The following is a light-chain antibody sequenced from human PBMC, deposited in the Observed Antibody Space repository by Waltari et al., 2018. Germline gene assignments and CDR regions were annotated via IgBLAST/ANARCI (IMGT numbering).Light chain of an antibody. CDR3: SSYAGNNNLV. CDR2: EAS. CDR1: RSPGGRYHS. J-gene: IGLJ2*01. Sequence: QSALTPPPSASGSPGPSVPTPCPGPRSPGGRYHSAPWYQLHPGKAPKLIIYEASKRPSGVPDRFSGSKSGNTASLTVSGLQAEDEADYSCSSYAGNNNLVFGGGTKLTVL. V-gene: IGLV2-8*01.